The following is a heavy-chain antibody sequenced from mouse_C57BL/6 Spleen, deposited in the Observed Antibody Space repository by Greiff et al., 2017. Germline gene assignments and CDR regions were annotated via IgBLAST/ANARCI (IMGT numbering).Heavy chain of an antibody. V-gene: IGHV1-80*01. CDR3: ASLTVVANAMDY. D-gene: IGHD1-1*01. Sequence: QVQLKESGAELVKPGASVKISCKASGYAFSSYWMNWVKQRPGKGLEWIGQIYPGDGDTNYNGKFKGKATLTADKSSSTAYMQLSSLTSEDSAVYFCASLTVVANAMDYWGKGTSVTVSS. J-gene: IGHJ4*01. CDR2: IYPGDGDT. CDR1: GYAFSSYW.